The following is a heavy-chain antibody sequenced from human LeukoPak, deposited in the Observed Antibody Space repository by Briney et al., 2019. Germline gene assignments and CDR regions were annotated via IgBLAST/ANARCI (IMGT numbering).Heavy chain of an antibody. D-gene: IGHD2-2*01. V-gene: IGHV3-21*01. J-gene: IGHJ5*02. CDR3: ARDSHIVVVPAAVQGWFDP. CDR1: GFTFSSYS. Sequence: SGGSLRLSCAASGFTFSSYSMNWVRQAPGKGLEWVSSISSSSSYIYYADSVKGRFTISRDNAKNSLYLQMNSLRAEDTAAYYCARDSHIVVVPAAVQGWFDPWGQGTLVTVSS. CDR2: ISSSSSYI.